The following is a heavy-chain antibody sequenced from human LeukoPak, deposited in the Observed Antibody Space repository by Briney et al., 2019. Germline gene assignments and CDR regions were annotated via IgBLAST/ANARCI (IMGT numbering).Heavy chain of an antibody. V-gene: IGHV4-59*12. Sequence: SETLSLTCTVSGGSISSYYWSWIRQPPGKGLEWIGYIYYSGSTNYNPSLKSRVTISVDTSKNQFSLKLSSVTAADTAVYYCAIRVGASWDLWPYYFDYWGQGTLVTVSS. CDR2: IYYSGST. CDR1: GGSISSYY. J-gene: IGHJ4*02. CDR3: AIRVGASWDLWPYYFDY. D-gene: IGHD1-26*01.